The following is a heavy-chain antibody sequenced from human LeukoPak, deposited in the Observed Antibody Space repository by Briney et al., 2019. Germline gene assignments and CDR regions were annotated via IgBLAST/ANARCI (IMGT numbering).Heavy chain of an antibody. CDR3: AREGEGWGDYFRYFQH. CDR2: IIPILGSA. CDR1: GGTFWRYG. J-gene: IGHJ1*01. D-gene: IGHD2/OR15-2a*01. Sequence: SVKVSCKASGGTFWRYGFSWVRQAPGQGLEWMGGIIPILGSANYAQKFQGRVTITADEFTSTAYMELSSLRSEDTAVYYCAREGEGWGDYFRYFQHWGQGTLVTVSS. V-gene: IGHV1-69*13.